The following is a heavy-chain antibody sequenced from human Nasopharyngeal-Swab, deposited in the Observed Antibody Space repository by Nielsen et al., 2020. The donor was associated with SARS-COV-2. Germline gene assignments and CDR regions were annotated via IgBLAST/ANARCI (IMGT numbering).Heavy chain of an antibody. CDR3: ARGFGELSPP. D-gene: IGHD3-10*01. CDR2: FDPEDGET. V-gene: IGHV1-24*01. J-gene: IGHJ5*02. Sequence: WVRQAPGQGLEWMGGFDPEDGETIYAQKLQGRVTMTTDTSTSTAYMELRSLRSDDTAVYYCARGFGELSPPWGQGTLVTVSS.